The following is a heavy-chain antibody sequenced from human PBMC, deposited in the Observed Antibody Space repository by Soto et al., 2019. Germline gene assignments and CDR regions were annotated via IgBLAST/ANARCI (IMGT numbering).Heavy chain of an antibody. V-gene: IGHV6-1*01. CDR1: GDSVSSDTGA. Sequence: SQTLSLTCAISGDSVSSDTGAWNWIRQSPSRGLEWLGRTYYRSKWSFDYAISVKSRITIDPDTSKNQFSLHLDSLTPEDTAVYYCAGVTWFRAMDVWGQGTPLTVSS. J-gene: IGHJ6*02. D-gene: IGHD3-10*01. CDR3: AGVTWFRAMDV. CDR2: TYYRSKWSF.